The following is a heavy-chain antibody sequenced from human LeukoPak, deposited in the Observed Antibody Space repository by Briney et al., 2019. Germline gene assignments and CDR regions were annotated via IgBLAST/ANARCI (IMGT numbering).Heavy chain of an antibody. J-gene: IGHJ4*02. CDR1: GFTFSSYA. Sequence: GGSLRLSCAASGFTFSSYAMSWVRQAPGKGLEWVAVISYDGSNKYYADSVKGRFTISRDNSKNTLYLQMNSLRAEDTAVYYCARDRDFWSGYFDYWGQGTLVTVSS. D-gene: IGHD3-3*01. CDR2: ISYDGSNK. CDR3: ARDRDFWSGYFDY. V-gene: IGHV3-30-3*01.